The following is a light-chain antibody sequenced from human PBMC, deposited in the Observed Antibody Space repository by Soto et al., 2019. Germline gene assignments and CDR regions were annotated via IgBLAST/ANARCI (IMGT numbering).Light chain of an antibody. CDR2: DAS. Sequence: ESVLTQSPAALSLSPGERATLSSRASQSVLTYLGWYQQKPGQAARLLISDASTRASGIPARFSGSGSGTDFTLTISSLEPEDFAVYYCQQRSNLVSFGPGTRLEIK. J-gene: IGKJ5*01. CDR1: QSVLTY. V-gene: IGKV3-11*01. CDR3: QQRSNLVS.